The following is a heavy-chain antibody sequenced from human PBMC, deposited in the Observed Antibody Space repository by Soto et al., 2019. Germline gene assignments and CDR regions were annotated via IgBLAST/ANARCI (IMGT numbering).Heavy chain of an antibody. CDR1: GFTFSSYG. CDR3: ERESSQNWFDP. Sequence: LRLSCAASGFTFSSYGMHWVRQAPGKGLEWVAVIWYDGSNKYYADSVKGRFTISRDNSKNTLYLQMNSLRAEDTAVYYCERESSQNWFDPWGQGTLVTVSS. V-gene: IGHV3-33*01. J-gene: IGHJ5*02. D-gene: IGHD2-15*01. CDR2: IWYDGSNK.